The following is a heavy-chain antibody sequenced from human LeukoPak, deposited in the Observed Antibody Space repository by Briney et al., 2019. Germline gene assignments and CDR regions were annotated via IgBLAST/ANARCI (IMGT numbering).Heavy chain of an antibody. Sequence: PSETLSLTCTVSGGSISSYYWSWIRQPPGKGLEWIAYIYYSGSTNYNPSLKSRVTISVDTSKDQFSLKLSSVTAADTAVYYCARGQTDGSGSYLLAYYFDYWGQGTLVTVSS. J-gene: IGHJ4*02. CDR1: GGSISSYY. V-gene: IGHV4-59*08. CDR3: ARGQTDGSGSYLLAYYFDY. CDR2: IYYSGST. D-gene: IGHD3-10*01.